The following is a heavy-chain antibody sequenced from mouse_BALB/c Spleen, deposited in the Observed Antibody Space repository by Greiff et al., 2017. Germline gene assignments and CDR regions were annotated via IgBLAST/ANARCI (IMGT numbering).Heavy chain of an antibody. Sequence: VQLQQSGAELVKPGASVKLSCTASGFNIKDTYMHWVKQRPEQGLEWIGRIDPANGNTKYDPKFQGQATITADTSSNTAYLQLSSLTAEDTAVDYCARGLGGGYYFDYWGQGTTLTVSS. D-gene: IGHD3-3*01. J-gene: IGHJ2*01. CDR1: GFNIKDTY. V-gene: IGHV14-3*02. CDR2: IDPANGNT. CDR3: ARGLGGGYYFDY.